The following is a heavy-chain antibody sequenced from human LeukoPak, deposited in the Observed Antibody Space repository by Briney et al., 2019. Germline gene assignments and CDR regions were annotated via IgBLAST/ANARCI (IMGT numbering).Heavy chain of an antibody. D-gene: IGHD3-10*01. J-gene: IGHJ4*02. Sequence: SETLALNCTGAGGSISSYYWSCIRQPASLRLQSIGRFSTSGSTNYNPSLKSRVTMSVDTSKNQFSLRLSSVTAADTAVYYCAREGVGFRPLDYWGQGTLVTVSS. CDR2: FSTSGST. CDR1: GGSISSYY. CDR3: AREGVGFRPLDY. V-gene: IGHV4-4*07.